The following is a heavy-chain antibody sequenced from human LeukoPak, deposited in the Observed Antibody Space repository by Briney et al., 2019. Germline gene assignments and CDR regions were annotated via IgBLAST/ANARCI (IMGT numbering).Heavy chain of an antibody. D-gene: IGHD4-17*01. V-gene: IGHV3-30*04. CDR2: ISHDGRDK. Sequence: PGRSLRLSCAASGFIFSTYVMHWVRQPPGKELEWVAAISHDGRDKYSADSVKGRFTISRDNSKNTLYLQMNSLRAEDTAVYFCARDNYGDYFLDYWGQGTLVTVSS. J-gene: IGHJ4*02. CDR3: ARDNYGDYFLDY. CDR1: GFIFSTYV.